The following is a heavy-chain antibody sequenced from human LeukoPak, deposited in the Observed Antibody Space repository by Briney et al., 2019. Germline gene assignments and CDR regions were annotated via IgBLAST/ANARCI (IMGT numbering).Heavy chain of an antibody. Sequence: ASETLSLTCTVSGGSISSYYWSWIRQPPGKGLEWIGYIYYSGSTNYNPSLKSRVTISVDTSKNQFSLKLSSVTAADTAVYYCARTYYYDSSGYYSPFDYWGQGTLVTVSS. J-gene: IGHJ4*02. V-gene: IGHV4-59*01. D-gene: IGHD3-22*01. CDR2: IYYSGST. CDR3: ARTYYYDSSGYYSPFDY. CDR1: GGSISSYY.